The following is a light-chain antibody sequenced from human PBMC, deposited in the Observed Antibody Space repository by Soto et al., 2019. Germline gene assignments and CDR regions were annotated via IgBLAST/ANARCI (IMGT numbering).Light chain of an antibody. CDR1: QSVSSN. V-gene: IGKV3D-15*01. CDR3: QQYGHSPWT. Sequence: EIVMTQSPSTLSVSPWERSTLSFMASQSVSSNLAWYQQTPGQAPRLLIYGSSNRATGIPDRFSVSGSGTDFTLTISRLEPEDFAVYYCQQYGHSPWTFGQGTKVDIK. J-gene: IGKJ1*01. CDR2: GSS.